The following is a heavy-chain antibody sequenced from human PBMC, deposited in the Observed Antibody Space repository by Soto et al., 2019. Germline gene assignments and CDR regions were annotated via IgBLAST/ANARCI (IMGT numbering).Heavy chain of an antibody. D-gene: IGHD6-25*01. CDR1: GGSMSSYY. CDR2: ISNGDIT. V-gene: IGHV4-4*09. J-gene: IGHJ4*02. CDR3: ASTCLKYEECGSASHSFDY. Sequence: PSETLSLTCSVSGGSMSSYYWSWIRQPPGKGLEWIGYISNGDITNYNPSLKSRVTTSVDTSKNQFSLKLTSVTAADTAVYYCASTCLKYEECGSASHSFDYWGQGALVTVSS.